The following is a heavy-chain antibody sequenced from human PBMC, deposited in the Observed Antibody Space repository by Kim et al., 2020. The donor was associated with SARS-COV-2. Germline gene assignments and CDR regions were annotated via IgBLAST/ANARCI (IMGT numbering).Heavy chain of an antibody. J-gene: IGHJ2*01. Sequence: KGRFTISRDNAKNSLYLQMNSLRAEDTALYYCAKAGQMYSSGGRAWYFDLWGRGTLVTVSS. CDR3: AKAGQMYSSGGRAWYFDL. D-gene: IGHD6-19*01. V-gene: IGHV3-9*01.